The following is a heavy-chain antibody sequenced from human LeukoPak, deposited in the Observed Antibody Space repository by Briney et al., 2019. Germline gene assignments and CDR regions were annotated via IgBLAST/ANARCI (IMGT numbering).Heavy chain of an antibody. CDR1: GASIDSHS. CDR2: ISGSGGRT. CDR3: AKDGYSYGLIYYFDS. V-gene: IGHV3-23*01. Sequence: PSETLSLTCAVSGASIDSHSWWSWVRQAPGKGLEWVSGISGSGGRTYYADSVKGRFTISRDNSKNTLYLQMNSLRAEDTAVYYCAKDGYSYGLIYYFDSWGQGTLVTVSS. J-gene: IGHJ4*02. D-gene: IGHD5-18*01.